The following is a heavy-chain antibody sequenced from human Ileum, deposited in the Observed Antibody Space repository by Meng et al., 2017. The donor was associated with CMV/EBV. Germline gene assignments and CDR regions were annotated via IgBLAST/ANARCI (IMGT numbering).Heavy chain of an antibody. CDR3: ASGNGGGES. D-gene: IGHD2-8*01. CDR2: ISYDGSNK. J-gene: IGHJ4*02. CDR1: GFTFSSYA. Sequence: GESLKISCAASGFTFSSYAMHWVRQAPGKGLEWVAVISYDGSNKYYADSVKGRFTISRDNSKNTLYLQMNSLRAEDTAVYYCASGNGGGESWGQGTLVTVSS. V-gene: IGHV3-30-3*01.